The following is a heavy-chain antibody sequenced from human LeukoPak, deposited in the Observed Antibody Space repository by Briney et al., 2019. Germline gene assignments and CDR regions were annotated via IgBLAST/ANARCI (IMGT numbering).Heavy chain of an antibody. D-gene: IGHD2-2*01. Sequence: SVKVSCKASGGTFSSYTISWVRQAPGQGLEWMGRIIPILGIANYAQKFQGRVTITADKSTSTAYMELSSLRSEDTAVYYCASDPVRYCSSTSCYQKGHYYYYYMDVWGKGTTVTASS. V-gene: IGHV1-69*02. CDR1: GGTFSSYT. J-gene: IGHJ6*03. CDR2: IIPILGIA. CDR3: ASDPVRYCSSTSCYQKGHYYYYYMDV.